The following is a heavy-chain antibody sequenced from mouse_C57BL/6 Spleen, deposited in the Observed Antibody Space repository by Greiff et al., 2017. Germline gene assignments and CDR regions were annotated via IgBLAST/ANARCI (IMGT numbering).Heavy chain of an antibody. J-gene: IGHJ3*01. D-gene: IGHD2-1*01. CDR1: GYTFTDHT. Sequence: VHLVESDAELVKPGASVKISCKVSGYTFTDHTIHWMKQRPEQGLEWIGYIYPRDGSTKYNEKFKGKATLTADKSSSTAYMQLNSLTSEDSAVYFCAREEAYGNCFAYWGQGTLVTVSA. CDR2: IYPRDGST. CDR3: AREEAYGNCFAY. V-gene: IGHV1-78*01.